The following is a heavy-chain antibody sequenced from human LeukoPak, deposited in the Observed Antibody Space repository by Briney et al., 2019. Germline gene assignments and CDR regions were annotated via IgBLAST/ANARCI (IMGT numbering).Heavy chain of an antibody. J-gene: IGHJ5*02. CDR2: ISAYNGNT. Sequence: ASVNVSCKASGYTFTSYGISWVRQAPGQELEWMGWISAYNGNTNYAQKLQERVTMTTDTSTSTAYMELRSLRSDDTAVYYCAREAHYDILTGRGWFDPWGQGTLVTVSS. CDR1: GYTFTSYG. V-gene: IGHV1-18*04. D-gene: IGHD3-9*01. CDR3: AREAHYDILTGRGWFDP.